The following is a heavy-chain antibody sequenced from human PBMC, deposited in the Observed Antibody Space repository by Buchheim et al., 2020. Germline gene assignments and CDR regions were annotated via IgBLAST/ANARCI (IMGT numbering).Heavy chain of an antibody. CDR2: INHSGST. CDR1: GGSFSGYY. D-gene: IGHD2-15*01. V-gene: IGHV4-34*01. CDR3: ARGRVVVAATRRYFDY. J-gene: IGHJ4*02. Sequence: QVQLQQWGAGLLKPSETLSLTCAVYGGSFSGYYWSWIRQPPGKGLEWIGEINHSGSTNCNPSLKSRVTISVDTSKNQFSLKLSSVTAADTAVYYCARGRVVVAATRRYFDYWGQGTL.